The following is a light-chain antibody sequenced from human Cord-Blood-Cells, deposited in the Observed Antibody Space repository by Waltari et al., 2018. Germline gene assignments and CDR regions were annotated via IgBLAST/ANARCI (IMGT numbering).Light chain of an antibody. CDR1: QGVSSSY. J-gene: IGKJ1*01. CDR2: GAS. Sequence: SSRASQGVSSSYLAVYQQKPGQAPRLLIYGASSRATGIPDRFSGSGSGTDFTLTISRLEPEDFAVYYCQQYGSSPWTFGQGTKVEIK. CDR3: QQYGSSPWT. V-gene: IGKV3-20*01.